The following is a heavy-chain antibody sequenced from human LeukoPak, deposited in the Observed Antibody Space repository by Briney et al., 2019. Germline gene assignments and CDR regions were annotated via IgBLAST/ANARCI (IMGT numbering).Heavy chain of an antibody. D-gene: IGHD3-10*01. V-gene: IGHV3-23*01. J-gene: IGHJ4*02. Sequence: PGGSLRLSCAASGFTFSSYSMNWVRQAPGKGLEWVSAISGSGGSTYYADSVKGRFTISRDNSKNTLYLQMNSLRAEDTAVYYCAKGRSGSGSYYFDYWGQGTLVTVSS. CDR2: ISGSGGST. CDR3: AKGRSGSGSYYFDY. CDR1: GFTFSSYS.